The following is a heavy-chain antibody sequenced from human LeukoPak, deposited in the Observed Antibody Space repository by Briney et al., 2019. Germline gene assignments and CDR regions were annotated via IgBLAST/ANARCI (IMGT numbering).Heavy chain of an antibody. Sequence: PGGSLILSCAASGFTFSSYAMRWVRQAPGKGLEWVSAISGSGSSTYYADSVKGRFTISRDNSKNSLYLQMNSLRAEDTAVYYCAKDLMVRGSWSLGGWGQGTLVTVSS. J-gene: IGHJ4*02. CDR2: ISGSGSST. CDR3: AKDLMVRGSWSLGG. V-gene: IGHV3-23*01. CDR1: GFTFSSYA. D-gene: IGHD3-10*01.